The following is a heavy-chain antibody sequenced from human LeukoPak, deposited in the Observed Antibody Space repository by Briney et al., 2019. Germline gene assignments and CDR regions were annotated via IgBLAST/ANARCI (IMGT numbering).Heavy chain of an antibody. CDR3: ARDQRVTGRPDIDY. J-gene: IGHJ4*02. CDR2: ISSDGSST. V-gene: IGHV3-74*03. D-gene: IGHD6-6*01. Sequence: PGGSLRLSCAASGFTFRNHWRHWVRQTPGKGLVWVSRISSDGSSTTYADSVKGRFTISRDNAKNTLYLQMNNLRAEDTAMYYCARDQRVTGRPDIDYWGQGTLVIVSS. CDR1: GFTFRNHW.